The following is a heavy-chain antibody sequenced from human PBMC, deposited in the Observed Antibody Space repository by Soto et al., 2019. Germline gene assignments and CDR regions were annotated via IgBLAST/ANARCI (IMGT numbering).Heavy chain of an antibody. CDR1: GYTCTSYA. J-gene: IGHJ6*02. CDR3: ARASLRFLEWLRVLHYGMDV. Sequence: ASVKVSCKASGYTCTSYAMHWVRQAPGQRLEWMGWINAGNGNTKYSQRFQGRVTITRDTSASTAYMELSSLRSEDTAVYYCARASLRFLEWLRVLHYGMDVWGQGTTVTVSS. D-gene: IGHD3-3*01. V-gene: IGHV1-3*01. CDR2: INAGNGNT.